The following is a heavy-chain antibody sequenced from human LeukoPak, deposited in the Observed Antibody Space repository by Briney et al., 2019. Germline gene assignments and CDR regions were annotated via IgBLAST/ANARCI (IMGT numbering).Heavy chain of an antibody. J-gene: IGHJ5*02. D-gene: IGHD3-22*01. CDR2: IYDSGT. V-gene: IGHV4-61*03. CDR1: GGSVSFNTYY. Sequence: PSETLSLTCTVSGGSVSFNTYYWSWIRQSPGKGLEWIGSIYDSGTNYNPSLRSRVTMSVDTSKNHFSLSLSSVTAADTAIYYCATARDSVSGYPWGQGTLVTVSS. CDR3: ATARDSVSGYP.